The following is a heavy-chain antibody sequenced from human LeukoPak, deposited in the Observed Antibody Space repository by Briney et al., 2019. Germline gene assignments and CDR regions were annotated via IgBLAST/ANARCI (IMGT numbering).Heavy chain of an antibody. Sequence: GESLKICCKGSGYSFTSYWIAWVRQMPGKGLEWMGIIYPGDSDTKYSPSFQAQVTISADKSISTAYLQWRRLEDKDTATKHCARQIRLWLPPVYRGQAPLVTVSS. CDR2: IYPGDSDT. D-gene: IGHD5-18*01. CDR3: ARQIRLWLPPVY. V-gene: IGHV5-51*01. J-gene: IGHJ4*02. CDR1: GYSFTSYW.